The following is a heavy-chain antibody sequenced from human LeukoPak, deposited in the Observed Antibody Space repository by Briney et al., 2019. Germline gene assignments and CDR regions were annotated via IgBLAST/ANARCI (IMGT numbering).Heavy chain of an antibody. V-gene: IGHV4-38-2*01. CDR2: ISHSGST. J-gene: IGHJ4*02. CDR1: RYSISSGYY. D-gene: IGHD5/OR15-5a*01. CDR3: ARRVYPYYFDY. Sequence: TSETLSLTCAVSRYSISSGYYWGWIRQPPGKGLEWIGTISHSGSTYYNPSLKSRVTISIDTSKNQFSLKLYSVTAADTAVYYCARRVYPYYFDYWGQGTLVTVSS.